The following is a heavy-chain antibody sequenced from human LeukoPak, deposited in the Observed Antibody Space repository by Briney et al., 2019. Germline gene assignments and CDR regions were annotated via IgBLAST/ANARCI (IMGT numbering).Heavy chain of an antibody. V-gene: IGHV1-18*01. J-gene: IGHJ4*02. CDR1: GYTFTSYG. CDR3: ARVPSRGYSYGLDY. Sequence: GASVKVSCKASGYTFTSYGISWVRQAPGQGLEWMGWISAYNGNTNYARKLQGRVTMTTDTSTSTAYMELRSLRSDDTAVYYCARVPSRGYSYGLDYWGQGTLVTVSS. D-gene: IGHD5-18*01. CDR2: ISAYNGNT.